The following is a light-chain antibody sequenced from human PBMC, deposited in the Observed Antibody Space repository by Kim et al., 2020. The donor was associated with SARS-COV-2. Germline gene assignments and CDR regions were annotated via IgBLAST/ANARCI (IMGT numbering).Light chain of an antibody. J-gene: IGLJ2*01. CDR1: NSTIGKNY. Sequence: GQKVTISCSGSNSTIGKNYVSWYQQLPGTAPKLLIYDNDKRHSGIPDRFSGSKSGTSATLDITGLQTGDEADYYCATWDNSLNGLVFGGGTQLTVL. V-gene: IGLV1-51*01. CDR3: ATWDNSLNGLV. CDR2: DND.